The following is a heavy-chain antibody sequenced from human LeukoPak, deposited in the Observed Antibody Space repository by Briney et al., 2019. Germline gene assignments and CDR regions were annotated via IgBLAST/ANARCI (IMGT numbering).Heavy chain of an antibody. CDR1: GFTFDDYA. D-gene: IGHD2-2*01. CDR2: ISWNSGSI. Sequence: GGSLRLSCAASGFTFDDYAMHWVRQAPGKGLEWVSGISWNSGSIGYADSVKGRFTISRDNAKNSLYLQMNSLRAEDTALYYCAKGLRSTSPYGMDVWGQGTTVTVSS. V-gene: IGHV3-9*01. CDR3: AKGLRSTSPYGMDV. J-gene: IGHJ6*02.